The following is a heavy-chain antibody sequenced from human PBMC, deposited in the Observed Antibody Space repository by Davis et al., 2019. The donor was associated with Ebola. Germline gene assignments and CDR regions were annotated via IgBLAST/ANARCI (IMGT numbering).Heavy chain of an antibody. V-gene: IGHV4-34*01. CDR3: ARGDFDWLRVGMDV. J-gene: IGHJ6*02. Sequence: SETLSLTCAVYGGSFSGYYWSWIRQPPGKGMEWIGEINHSGSNNYNPSLKSRVTISVDTSKNQSSLKLTSVTAADTAVYYCARGDFDWLRVGMDVWGQGTTVTVSS. CDR2: INHSGSN. D-gene: IGHD3-9*01. CDR1: GGSFSGYY.